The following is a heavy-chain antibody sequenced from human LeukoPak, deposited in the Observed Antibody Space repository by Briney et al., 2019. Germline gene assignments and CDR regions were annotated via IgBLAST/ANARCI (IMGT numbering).Heavy chain of an antibody. CDR2: ISWNSGSI. Sequence: GRSLRLSCTASGFTFNDYAMHWIRQAPGKGLEWVSVISWNSGSIVYAGSVKGRFTISRDNAKNSLYLQMNSLRVEDMALYYCAKSGSGWYGEGFDYWGQGTLVTVSS. V-gene: IGHV3-9*03. D-gene: IGHD6-19*01. CDR1: GFTFNDYA. J-gene: IGHJ4*02. CDR3: AKSGSGWYGEGFDY.